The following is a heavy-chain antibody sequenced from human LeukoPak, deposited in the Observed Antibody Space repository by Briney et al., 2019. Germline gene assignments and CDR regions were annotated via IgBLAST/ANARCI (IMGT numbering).Heavy chain of an antibody. CDR3: GRRGAGLNWFDP. J-gene: IGHJ5*02. D-gene: IGHD3-10*01. V-gene: IGHV4-34*01. CDR1: GGSFSGYY. Sequence: PSETLSLTCAVYGGSFSGYYWSWIRQPPGQGLEWIGSINYSGRTFYNLSLKSRVTISVDTSKNQFSLNLTYVTAADTALYFCGRRGAGLNWFDPWGQGTLVTVSS. CDR2: INYSGRT.